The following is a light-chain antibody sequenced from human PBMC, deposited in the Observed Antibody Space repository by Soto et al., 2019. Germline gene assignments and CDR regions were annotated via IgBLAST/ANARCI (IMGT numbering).Light chain of an antibody. V-gene: IGKV3-20*01. CDR1: QSVSSNY. CDR3: QHYGGSPRT. CDR2: DAS. J-gene: IGKJ2*01. Sequence: ENVLTQSPGTLSLSPGERATLSCRASQSVSSNYLAWFQQKPGQAPRLLIYDASTRATGIPDRFSGSGSETDFTLTISRLEPEDFAVYYCQHYGGSPRTFGQGTMLEIK.